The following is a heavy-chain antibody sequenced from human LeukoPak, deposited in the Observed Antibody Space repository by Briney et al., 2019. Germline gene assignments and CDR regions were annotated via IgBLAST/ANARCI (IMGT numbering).Heavy chain of an antibody. CDR2: IYPGDSDT. CDR1: GYSFTTYW. CDR3: ARHVRGSQFDP. J-gene: IGHJ5*02. V-gene: IGHV5-51*01. Sequence: GESLKISCKGSGYSFTTYWIAWVRQMPGKGLEWMGIIYPGDSDTRYSPSFQGQVTMSADKSVNTAYLQWRSLKSSDTAMYYCARHVRGSQFDPWGQGTLVTVSS.